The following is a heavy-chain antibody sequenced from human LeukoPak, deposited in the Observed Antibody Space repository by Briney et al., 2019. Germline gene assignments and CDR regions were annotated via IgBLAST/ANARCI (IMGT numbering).Heavy chain of an antibody. J-gene: IGHJ6*03. CDR1: GGSISSYY. CDR2: ISYSGST. Sequence: PSETLSLTCSVSGGSISSYYWNWIRQPPGKGLEWIGSISYSGSTNYNPSLESRVTISVDTSKNQISLKLSSVTAADTAIYYCARAPERWYSYGSYTYHYKDVWGRGTTVTVSS. D-gene: IGHD3-10*01. V-gene: IGHV4-59*01. CDR3: ARAPERWYSYGSYTYHYKDV.